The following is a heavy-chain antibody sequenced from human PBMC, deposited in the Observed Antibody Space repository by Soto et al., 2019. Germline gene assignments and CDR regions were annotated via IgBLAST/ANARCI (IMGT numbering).Heavy chain of an antibody. CDR1: GGTFSSYT. V-gene: IGHV1-69*02. J-gene: IGHJ4*02. D-gene: IGHD5-12*01. CDR2: IIPILGIA. CDR3: ASGGGYSGYERTRFLNDY. Sequence: SVKVSCKASGGTFSSYTIIWVRQATGQGLEWMGRIIPILGIANYAQKFQGRVTITADKSTSTAYMELSSLRSEDTAVYYCASGGGYSGYERTRFLNDYWGQGTLVTVSS.